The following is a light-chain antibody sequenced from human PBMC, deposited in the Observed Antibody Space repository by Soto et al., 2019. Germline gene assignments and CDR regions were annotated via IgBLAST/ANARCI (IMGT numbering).Light chain of an antibody. V-gene: IGKV2-28*01. J-gene: IGKJ2*01. CDR1: RRLLQSNGYNY. Sequence: DIVLTQSPLTLPVSLGEPASISCRASRRLLQSNGYNYLDWFLQKPGQYPQLLVYLDSNRAYGVPGRLSGSGSLTDFTLKISRVEAEDVGVYYCMQSLQTPITFGQGTRLEI. CDR2: LDS. CDR3: MQSLQTPIT.